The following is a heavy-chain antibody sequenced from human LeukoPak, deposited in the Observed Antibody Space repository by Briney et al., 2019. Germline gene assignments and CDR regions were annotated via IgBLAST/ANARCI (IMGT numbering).Heavy chain of an antibody. D-gene: IGHD2-15*01. J-gene: IGHJ4*02. CDR2: ISAYNGNT. V-gene: IGHV1-18*01. CDR3: ARPAIYCSGGSCSYYFDY. CDR1: GYTFTSYG. Sequence: RASVKVSCKASGYTFTSYGISWVRQAPGQGLEWMGWISAYNGNTNYAQKLQGRVTMTTDTSTSTAYMELRSLRSDDTAVYYCARPAIYCSGGSCSYYFDYWGQGTLVTVSS.